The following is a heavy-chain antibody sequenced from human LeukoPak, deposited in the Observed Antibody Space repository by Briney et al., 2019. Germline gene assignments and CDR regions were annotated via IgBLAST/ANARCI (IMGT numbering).Heavy chain of an antibody. D-gene: IGHD5-24*01. J-gene: IGHJ4*02. CDR1: GYTFTSYD. Sequence: ASVKVSCKASGYTFTSYDINWVRPATGQGLEWMGWMNPNSGNTGYAQKSQGRVTMTRNTSISTAYMELSSLRSEDTAAYSRAPFLNFRKTIKFDYWGQGTLVTVSS. CDR3: APFLNFRKTIKFDY. CDR2: MNPNSGNT. V-gene: IGHV1-8*01.